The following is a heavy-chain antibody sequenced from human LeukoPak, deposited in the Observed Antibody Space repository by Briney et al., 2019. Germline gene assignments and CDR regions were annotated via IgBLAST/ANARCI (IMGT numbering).Heavy chain of an antibody. Sequence: GGSLRLSCAASGFTFSSYSMNWVRQAPGKGLEWVSSISSSRSYIYYADSVKGRFTISRDNAKNSLYLQMNSLRAEDTAVYYCARAGDGYNYYFDYWGQGTLVTVSS. D-gene: IGHD5-24*01. CDR2: ISSSRSYI. CDR3: ARAGDGYNYYFDY. J-gene: IGHJ4*02. V-gene: IGHV3-21*01. CDR1: GFTFSSYS.